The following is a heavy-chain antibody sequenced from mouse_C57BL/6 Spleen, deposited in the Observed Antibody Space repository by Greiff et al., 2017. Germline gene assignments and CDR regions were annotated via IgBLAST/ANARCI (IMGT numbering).Heavy chain of an antibody. V-gene: IGHV1-64*01. D-gene: IGHD3-2*02. Sequence: QVQLQQPGAELVKPGASVKLSCKASGYTFTSYWMHWVKQRPGQGLEWIGMIHPNSGSTNYNEKFKSKATLTVDKSSSTAYMQLSSLTSEDSAVYYCAGKLIDSSGYFDYWGQGTTLTVSS. CDR2: IHPNSGST. J-gene: IGHJ2*01. CDR3: AGKLIDSSGYFDY. CDR1: GYTFTSYW.